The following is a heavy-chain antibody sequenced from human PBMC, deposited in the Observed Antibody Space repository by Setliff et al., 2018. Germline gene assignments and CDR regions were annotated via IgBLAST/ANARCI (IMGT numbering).Heavy chain of an antibody. J-gene: IGHJ4*02. CDR1: GFTFDVSG. Sequence: GGSLRLSCGTSGFTFDVSGMSWVRQAPGKGLEWVSSINWSGGSRAYADSVKGRFTISRDNSKNTLYLQMNSLRAEDTAVYYCARVDGYIDYWGQGTLVTVSS. CDR2: INWSGGSR. CDR3: ARVDGYIDY. V-gene: IGHV3-20*04.